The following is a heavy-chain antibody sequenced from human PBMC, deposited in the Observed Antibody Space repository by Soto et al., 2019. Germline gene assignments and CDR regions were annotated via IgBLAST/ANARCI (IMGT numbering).Heavy chain of an antibody. CDR1: GYTFTSYA. Sequence: GASVKVSCAACGYTFTSYAMHWVRQAPGQRLEWMGWINAGNGNTKYSQKFQGRVTITRDTSASTAYMELSSLRSEDTAVYYCAVTPGSSGWYWGEDYWGQGTLVTVSS. V-gene: IGHV1-3*01. CDR3: AVTPGSSGWYWGEDY. J-gene: IGHJ4*02. CDR2: INAGNGNT. D-gene: IGHD6-19*01.